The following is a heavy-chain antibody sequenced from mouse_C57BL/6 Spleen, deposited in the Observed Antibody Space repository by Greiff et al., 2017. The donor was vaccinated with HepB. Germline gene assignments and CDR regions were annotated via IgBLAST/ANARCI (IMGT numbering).Heavy chain of an antibody. Sequence: QVQLKQPGAELVKPGASVKVSCKASGYTFTSYWMHWVKQRPGQGLEWIGRIHPSDSDTNYNQKFKGKATLTVDKSSSTAYMQLSSLTSEDSAVYYCAMGITTVVATRGAMDYWGQGTSVTVSS. CDR3: AMGITTVVATRGAMDY. CDR1: GYTFTSYW. J-gene: IGHJ4*01. V-gene: IGHV1-74*01. D-gene: IGHD1-1*01. CDR2: IHPSDSDT.